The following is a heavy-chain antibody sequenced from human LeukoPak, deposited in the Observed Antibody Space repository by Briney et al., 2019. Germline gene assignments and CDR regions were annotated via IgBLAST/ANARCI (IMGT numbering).Heavy chain of an antibody. CDR2: FDPEDGET. V-gene: IGHV1-24*01. CDR3: ARAGAVASHGAFDI. CDR1: GYTLTELS. Sequence: ASVKVTCKVSGYTLTELSMHWVRQAPGKGLEWMGGFDPEDGETIYAQKFQGRVTMTEDTSTDTAYMELSSLRSEDTAVYHCARAGAVASHGAFDIWGQGTMVTVSS. D-gene: IGHD6-19*01. J-gene: IGHJ3*02.